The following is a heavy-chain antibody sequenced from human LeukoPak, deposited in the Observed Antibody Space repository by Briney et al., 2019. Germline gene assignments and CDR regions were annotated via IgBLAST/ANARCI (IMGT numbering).Heavy chain of an antibody. CDR2: TSSSDAGT. J-gene: IGHJ4*02. CDR1: GFTLSTYA. V-gene: IGHV3-23*01. CDR3: ASGGCSSTSCYCFDY. D-gene: IGHD2-2*01. Sequence: GGSLRLSCAASGFTLSTYAMSWVRQTPGKGLEWVAATSSSDAGTYHADSVRGRFTISRDNSKNTLYLQMNSLRAEDTAVYYCASGGCSSTSCYCFDYWGQGTLVTVSS.